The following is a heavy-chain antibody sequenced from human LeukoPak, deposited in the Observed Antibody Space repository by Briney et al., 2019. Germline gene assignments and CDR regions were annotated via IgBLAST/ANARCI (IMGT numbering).Heavy chain of an antibody. V-gene: IGHV3-23*01. CDR1: GFSFSNYA. CDR3: AKEKQDTIFGVVINYYGMDV. J-gene: IGHJ6*02. D-gene: IGHD3-3*01. CDR2: ISGSGGRT. Sequence: GGSLRLSCAASGFSFSNYAMSWVRQAPGKGLEWVSAISGSGGRTYYADSVKGRFTISRDNSKNTLYLQMNSLRAEDTAVYYCAKEKQDTIFGVVINYYGMDVWGQGTTVTVSS.